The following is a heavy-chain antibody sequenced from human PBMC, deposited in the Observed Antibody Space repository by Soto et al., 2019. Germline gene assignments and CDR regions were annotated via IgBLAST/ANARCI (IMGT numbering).Heavy chain of an antibody. CDR2: IYSGGAT. CDR1: GFTVSNHY. CDR3: ARDGTYNWV. Sequence: EVQLVESGGGLVQPGGSLRLSCAASGFTVSNHYMRWVRQAPGKGLEWVSLIYSGGATYYADSVKGRFTISRDNSKNTMYLQMNSLRAEYTAVYYCARDGTYNWVGGQGILVTVSS. J-gene: IGHJ4*02. D-gene: IGHD1-1*01. V-gene: IGHV3-66*01.